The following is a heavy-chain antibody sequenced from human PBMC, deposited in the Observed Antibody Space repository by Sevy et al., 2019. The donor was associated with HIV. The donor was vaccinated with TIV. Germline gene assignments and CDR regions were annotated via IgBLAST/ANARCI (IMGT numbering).Heavy chain of an antibody. J-gene: IGHJ4*02. CDR3: AREGPLKYSSSWYYFDY. CDR2: IIPIFGTA. Sequence: ASVKVSCKASGGTFSSYAISWVRQAPGQGLEWMGGIIPIFGTANYAQKFQCRVTINADESKSTAYMELSSLRSEDTAVYYCAREGPLKYSSSWYYFDYWGQGTLVTVSS. V-gene: IGHV1-69*01. CDR1: GGTFSSYA. D-gene: IGHD6-13*01.